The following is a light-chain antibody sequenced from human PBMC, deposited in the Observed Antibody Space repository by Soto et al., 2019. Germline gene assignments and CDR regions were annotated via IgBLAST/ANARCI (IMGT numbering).Light chain of an antibody. CDR3: LQNYYSFRT. CDR1: QGIAKG. CDR2: GAS. V-gene: IGKV1-6*01. Sequence: IQLTQSPSSLSASVGDRVTITCRARQGIAKGLGWYQQKPGKAPRLLIFGASFLQSGVPSRFSGSGSGTDFTLTINGLQPEDFATYYCLQNYYSFRTFGQGTKVEIK. J-gene: IGKJ1*01.